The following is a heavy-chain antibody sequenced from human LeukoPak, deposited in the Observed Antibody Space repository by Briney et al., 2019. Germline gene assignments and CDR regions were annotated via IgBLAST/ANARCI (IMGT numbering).Heavy chain of an antibody. CDR2: ISPRESQT. J-gene: IGHJ3*01. CDR3: ATLAQSTMIVIVDDRFNV. V-gene: IGHV5-51*01. D-gene: IGHD3-22*01. Sequence: GESLKISCKASEYTFSNHWIGWVRQSPGKGLEWMGIISPRESQTRYSPSFQSQVTISADKSINTAYLHWSSLKASDTAMYFCATLAQSTMIVIVDDRFNVWGQGTMVTVNS. CDR1: EYTFSNHW.